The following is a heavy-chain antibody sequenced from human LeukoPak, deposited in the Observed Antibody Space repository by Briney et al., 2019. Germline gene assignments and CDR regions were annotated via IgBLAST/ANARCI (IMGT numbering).Heavy chain of an antibody. CDR1: GGSISSSSYY. Sequence: SETLSLTCTVSGGSISSSSYYWGWIRQPPGKGLEWIGSIYYSGSTYYNPSLKSRVTISVDTSKNQFSLKLSSVTAADTAVYYCARVARCGSTSCFNGPSDYWGQGTLVTVSS. CDR2: IYYSGST. CDR3: ARVARCGSTSCFNGPSDY. V-gene: IGHV4-39*01. J-gene: IGHJ4*02. D-gene: IGHD2-2*01.